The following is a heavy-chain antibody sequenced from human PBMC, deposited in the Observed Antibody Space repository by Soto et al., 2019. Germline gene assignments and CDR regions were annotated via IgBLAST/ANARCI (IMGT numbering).Heavy chain of an antibody. CDR3: AKREDSSRFGGLDI. D-gene: IGHD3-3*01. V-gene: IGHV4-30-2*03. CDR2: VHSTGGT. Sequence: LSITCALWRGFITSGGYFWDWIRQPPGKGLEWIGTVHSTGGTYYSPSLRSRVTISVDTSKNLFSLKMTSASATDTAVYFCAKREDSSRFGGLDIWGQGTAVTVSS. J-gene: IGHJ6*02. CDR1: RGFITSGGYF.